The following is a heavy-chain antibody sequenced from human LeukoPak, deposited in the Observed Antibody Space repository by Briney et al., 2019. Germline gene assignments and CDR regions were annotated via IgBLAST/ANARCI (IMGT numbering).Heavy chain of an antibody. CDR2: IYNGGST. CDR3: ARVETNTVGAMDY. V-gene: IGHV4-59*08. CDR1: GGSISSYY. D-gene: IGHD1-26*01. J-gene: IGHJ4*02. Sequence: SRTLSLTCTVSGGSISSYYWSWIRQPPGKGLEWIGYIYNGGSTNYNPSLKSRVTTSVDTSKNQCSLKLRSVTAADTAVYYCARVETNTVGAMDYWGQGTLVTVSS.